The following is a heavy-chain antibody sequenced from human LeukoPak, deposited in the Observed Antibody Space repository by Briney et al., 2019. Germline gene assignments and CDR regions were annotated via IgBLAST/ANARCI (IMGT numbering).Heavy chain of an antibody. CDR3: ARAFLEGMTTGNFDY. CDR1: GGSFSGYY. J-gene: IGHJ4*02. V-gene: IGHV4-34*01. D-gene: IGHD4-11*01. Sequence: SETLSLTCAVYGGSFSGYYWSWIRQPPGKGPEWIGEINHSGSTNYNPSLKSRVTISVDTSKNQFSLKLSSVTAADTAVYYCARAFLEGMTTGNFDYWGQGTLVTVSS. CDR2: INHSGST.